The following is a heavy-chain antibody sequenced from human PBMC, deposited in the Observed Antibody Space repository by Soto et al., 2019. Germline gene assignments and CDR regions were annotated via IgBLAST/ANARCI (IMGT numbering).Heavy chain of an antibody. V-gene: IGHV3-23*01. Sequence: EVQLLESGGGLVQPGGSLRLSCAASGFTFSSYAMSWVRQAPGKGLEWVSAISGSGGSTYYADSVKGRFTISRDNSKNTLYLQMKSLGAEDTAVYYCAKDGSSWSYYFDYWGQGTLVTVSS. CDR2: ISGSGGST. J-gene: IGHJ4*02. CDR3: AKDGSSWSYYFDY. CDR1: GFTFSSYA. D-gene: IGHD6-13*01.